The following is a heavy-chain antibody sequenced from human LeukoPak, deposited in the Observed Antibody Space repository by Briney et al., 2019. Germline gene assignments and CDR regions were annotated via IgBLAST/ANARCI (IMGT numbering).Heavy chain of an antibody. CDR3: ARGRPRDGGVVVVPAAMGLDY. D-gene: IGHD2-2*01. CDR2: INPSGGST. CDR1: GYTFTSYY. J-gene: IGHJ4*02. Sequence: GASVKVSCKASGYTFTSYYMHWVRQAPGQGLEWMGIINPSGGSTSYAQKFQGRVTMTRDMSTSTVYMELSSLRSEDTAVYYCARGRPRDGGVVVVPAAMGLDYWGQGTLVTVSS. V-gene: IGHV1-46*01.